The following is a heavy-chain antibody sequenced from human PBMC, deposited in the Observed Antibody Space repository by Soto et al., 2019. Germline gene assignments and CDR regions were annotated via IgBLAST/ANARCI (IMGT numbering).Heavy chain of an antibody. Sequence: PSETLPLTCAVYGVSFSDYYWIWLRQPPGKGLEWIGEINHSGSTNYNPSLKSRVTISVDTSKNQFSLKLSSVTAADTAVYYCARDPYYDFWSGFPTAMDVWGKGTTVTVSS. D-gene: IGHD3-3*01. CDR1: GVSFSDYY. J-gene: IGHJ6*04. CDR2: INHSGST. CDR3: ARDPYYDFWSGFPTAMDV. V-gene: IGHV4-34*01.